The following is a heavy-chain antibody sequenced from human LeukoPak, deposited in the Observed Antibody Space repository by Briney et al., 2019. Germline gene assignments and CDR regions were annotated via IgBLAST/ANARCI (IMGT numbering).Heavy chain of an antibody. CDR2: IHYSGST. D-gene: IGHD4/OR15-4a*01. CDR1: GASIRSSY. CDR3: VRGPYGASISKWFDP. Sequence: PSETLSLTCTVSGASIRSSYWSWIRQPPGKGLEWIGHIHYSGSTNYNPSLKSRVAISVDTSKNQFSLKLSSVTAADTALYYCVRGPYGASISKWFDPWGQGTQVIVSP. J-gene: IGHJ5*02. V-gene: IGHV4-59*01.